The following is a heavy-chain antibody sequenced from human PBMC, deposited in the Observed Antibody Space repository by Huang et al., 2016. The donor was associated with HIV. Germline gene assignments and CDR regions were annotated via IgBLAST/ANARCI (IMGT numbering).Heavy chain of an antibody. V-gene: IGHV4-61*09. Sequence: QVQLQESGPGLVKPSQTLSLTCTVSGASISSGTYYWSWIRQPAGKGLEWIGHIYTYGSTNYNPSLKSRGTISVDTSKNQFSLKLSSVTAADTAVYYCARGEYHNWLVVDDYWGQGTRVTVSS. CDR2: IYTYGST. J-gene: IGHJ4*02. CDR1: GASISSGTYY. D-gene: IGHD1-1*01. CDR3: ARGEYHNWLVVDDY.